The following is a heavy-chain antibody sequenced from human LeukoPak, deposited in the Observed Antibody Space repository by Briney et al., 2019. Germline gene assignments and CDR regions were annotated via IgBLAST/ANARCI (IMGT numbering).Heavy chain of an antibody. Sequence: GGSLRLSCAVSGFTFSSYWMHWVRQAPGKGLVWVSRINSDGSSTSYADSVKGRFTISRDNAKNTLYLQMNSLRAEGTAVYYCARASFGGAIDYWGQGTLVTVSS. CDR2: INSDGSST. D-gene: IGHD3-16*01. CDR3: ARASFGGAIDY. CDR1: GFTFSSYW. V-gene: IGHV3-74*01. J-gene: IGHJ4*02.